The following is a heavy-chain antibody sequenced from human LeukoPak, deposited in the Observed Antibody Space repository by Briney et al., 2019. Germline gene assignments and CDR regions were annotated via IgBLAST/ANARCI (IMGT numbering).Heavy chain of an antibody. CDR1: GGSISSYY. CDR3: ARAGAIAAAGPAYYYYGMDV. V-gene: IGHV4-59*01. J-gene: IGHJ6*02. Sequence: SETLSLTCTASGGSISSYYWSWIRQPPGKGLEWIGYIYYSGSTNYNPSLKSRVTMSVDTSKNQFSLKLSSVTAADTAVYYCARAGAIAAAGPAYYYYGMDVWGQGTTVTVSS. D-gene: IGHD6-13*01. CDR2: IYYSGST.